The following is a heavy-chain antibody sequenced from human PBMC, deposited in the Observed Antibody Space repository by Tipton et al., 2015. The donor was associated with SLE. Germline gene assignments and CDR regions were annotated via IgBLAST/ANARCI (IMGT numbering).Heavy chain of an antibody. D-gene: IGHD6-6*01. CDR3: ARGPGTSSSH. V-gene: IGHV4-61*01. CDR1: GGSVSSGSYY. J-gene: IGHJ4*02. CDR2: IYTSGST. Sequence: TLSLTCTVSGGSVSSGSYYWSCIRQPPGKGLEWIGYIYTSGSTNSNPSLKSRVTISVDTSKNQFSLRLTSVTAPDTAVFYCARGPGTSSSHWGQGTLVTVSS.